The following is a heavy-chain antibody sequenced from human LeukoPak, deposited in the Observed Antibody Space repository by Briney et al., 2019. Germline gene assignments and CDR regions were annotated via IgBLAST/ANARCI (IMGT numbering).Heavy chain of an antibody. D-gene: IGHD5-12*01. V-gene: IGHV3-64D*06. CDR3: VGDQVDDTGYLR. CDR2: INGDGRTT. CDR1: GFIFSTYT. J-gene: IGHJ4*02. Sequence: AGGSLRLSCSASGFIFSTYTMYWVRQAPGKGLEYVSVINGDGRTTYYIDSVKGRFTISRDNSKNTLYLQMSSLRADDTAVYYCVGDQVDDTGYLRWGQGTRVTVS.